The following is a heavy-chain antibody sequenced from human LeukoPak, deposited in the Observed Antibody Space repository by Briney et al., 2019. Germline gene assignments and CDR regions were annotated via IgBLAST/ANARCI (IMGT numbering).Heavy chain of an antibody. V-gene: IGHV3-33*06. D-gene: IGHD3-22*01. CDR1: GFTFSSYG. CDR2: IWYDGSNK. J-gene: IGHJ6*03. Sequence: GRSLRLSCAASGFTFSSYGMHWVRQAPGKGLEWVAVIWYDGSNKYYADSVKGRFTISRDNSKNTVYLQMNSLRAEDTAVYYCAKAHGDSSGLYHYYYMDVWGKGTTVTVSS. CDR3: AKAHGDSSGLYHYYYMDV.